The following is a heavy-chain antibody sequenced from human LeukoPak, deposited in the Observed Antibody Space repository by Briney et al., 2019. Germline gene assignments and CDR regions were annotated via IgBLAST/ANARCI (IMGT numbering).Heavy chain of an antibody. CDR2: IYHSGDT. CDR3: ARGGYSGSDWTT. D-gene: IGHD5-12*01. V-gene: IGHV4-59*01. J-gene: IGHJ5*02. Sequence: SETLSLTCTVSGGSISTFYWNWIRQPPGKGLEWIGYIYHSGDTRYNPSLKSRVTISVDTSKSQFSLKVSSVTAADTAVYYCARGGYSGSDWTTWGQGTLVTVSS. CDR1: GGSISTFY.